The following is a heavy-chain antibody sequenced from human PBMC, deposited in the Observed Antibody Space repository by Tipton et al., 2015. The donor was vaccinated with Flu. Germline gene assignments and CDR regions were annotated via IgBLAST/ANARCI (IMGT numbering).Heavy chain of an antibody. CDR3: ARRDYSNYVSEPKNWFDP. V-gene: IGHV4-30-2*01. CDR2: IYHGGNT. Sequence: TLSLTCAVSGGSISSGDHSWSWIRQAPGKGLEWIGNIYHGGNTYYNPSLKSRVTISVDKSKNQFSLRLTSVTAADTAVYYCARRDYSNYVSEPKNWFDPWGQGALVTVSS. J-gene: IGHJ5*02. D-gene: IGHD4-11*01. CDR1: GGSISSGDHS.